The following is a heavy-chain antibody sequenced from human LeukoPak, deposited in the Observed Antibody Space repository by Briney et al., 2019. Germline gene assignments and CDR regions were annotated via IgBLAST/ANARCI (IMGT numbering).Heavy chain of an antibody. CDR2: ISSSSSYI. Sequence: PGGSLRLSCAASGFTFSSYSMNWVRQAPGKGLEWVSSISSSSSYIYYADLVKGRFTISRDNAKNSLYLQMNSLRAEDTAVYYCARDVAWGYDILTGYYHYYGMDVWGQGTTVTVSS. D-gene: IGHD3-9*01. V-gene: IGHV3-21*01. CDR3: ARDVAWGYDILTGYYHYYGMDV. CDR1: GFTFSSYS. J-gene: IGHJ6*02.